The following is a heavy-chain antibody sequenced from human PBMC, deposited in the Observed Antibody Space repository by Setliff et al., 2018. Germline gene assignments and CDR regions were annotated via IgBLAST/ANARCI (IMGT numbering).Heavy chain of an antibody. CDR1: GFTFTNYA. Sequence: PGGSLRLSCAASGFTFTNYAMTWVRQAPGKGLQWVSAISGIVAYADSVKGRFTISRDNAKNSLYLQMNSLTAEDTAVYYCAREMEAAGQRAFDIWGQGTMVTVSS. CDR3: AREMEAAGQRAFDI. V-gene: IGHV3-23*01. D-gene: IGHD6-13*01. CDR2: ISGIVA. J-gene: IGHJ3*02.